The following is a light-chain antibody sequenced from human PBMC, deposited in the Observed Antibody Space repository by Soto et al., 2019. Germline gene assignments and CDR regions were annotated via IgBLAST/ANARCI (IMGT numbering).Light chain of an antibody. CDR1: SSDIGAYDY. CDR3: GSYTSSNTLV. J-gene: IGLJ2*01. CDR2: EVN. Sequence: QSALTQPASLSGSPGQSITISCTGTSSDIGAYDYVSWFQQHPGKAPKLMISEVNNRPSGVSNRFSGSKSGNTAYLTISGLQAEDEADYYCGSYTSSNTLVFGGGTKLTVL. V-gene: IGLV2-14*01.